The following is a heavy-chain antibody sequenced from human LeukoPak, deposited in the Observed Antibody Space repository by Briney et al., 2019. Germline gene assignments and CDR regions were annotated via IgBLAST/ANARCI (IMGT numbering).Heavy chain of an antibody. J-gene: IGHJ5*02. CDR2: IYYTGST. CDR1: GGSISSFY. D-gene: IGHD3-10*01. CDR3: ARDSGTTGEVKFDP. V-gene: IGHV4-59*12. Sequence: SETLSLTCTVSGGSISSFYWSWIRQPPGKGLEWIGYIYYTGSTNYNSSLKSRVTISVDTSKNQFSLNLSSVTAADTAVYYCARDSGTTGEVKFDPWGQGTLVTVSS.